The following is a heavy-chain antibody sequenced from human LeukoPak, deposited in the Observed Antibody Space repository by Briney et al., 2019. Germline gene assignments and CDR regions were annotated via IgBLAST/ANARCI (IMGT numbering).Heavy chain of an antibody. V-gene: IGHV1-18*01. J-gene: IGHJ5*02. CDR3: ARARGYYGSGSTVYNWFDP. D-gene: IGHD3-10*01. CDR1: GYTFTSYG. CDR2: ISAYNGNT. Sequence: ASVKVSCKASGYTFTSYGISWVRQAPGQELEWMGWISAYNGNTNYAQKLQGRVTMTTDTSTSTAYMELRSLRSDDTAVYYCARARGYYGSGSTVYNWFDPWGQGTLVTVSS.